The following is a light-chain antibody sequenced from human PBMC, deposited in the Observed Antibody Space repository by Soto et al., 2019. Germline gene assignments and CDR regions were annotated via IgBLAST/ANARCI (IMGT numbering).Light chain of an antibody. CDR3: CSYAGSDTWA. CDR2: EVN. CDR1: RSDVGSYNL. J-gene: IGLJ3*02. Sequence: QSVLTQPASVSGSPGQSITISCTGTRSDVGSYNLVSWYQQHPGKAPKLMIYEVNKRPSGFSNRFSGSKSGNTASLTISGLQAEDEADYYCCSYAGSDTWAFGGGTKLTVL. V-gene: IGLV2-23*02.